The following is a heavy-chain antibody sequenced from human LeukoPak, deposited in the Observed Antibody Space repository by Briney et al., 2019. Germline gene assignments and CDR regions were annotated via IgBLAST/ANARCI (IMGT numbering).Heavy chain of an antibody. J-gene: IGHJ4*02. D-gene: IGHD3-10*01. CDR2: ISSRGSTI. CDR1: GFTFSDFY. Sequence: GGSLRLSCAASGFTFSDFYMSWIRQAPGKGLEWVSYISSRGSTIYYADSVRGRFTISRDNAKNTLYLQMNSLTAEDTAVYYCARGMRDYYGLDYWGQGTLVTVSS. V-gene: IGHV3-11*04. CDR3: ARGMRDYYGLDY.